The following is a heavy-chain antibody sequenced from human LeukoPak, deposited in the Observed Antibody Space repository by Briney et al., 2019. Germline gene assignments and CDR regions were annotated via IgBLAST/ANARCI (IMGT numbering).Heavy chain of an antibody. CDR3: ARVSTLQYYYYMDV. CDR2: IYHSGRT. V-gene: IGHV4-59*01. J-gene: IGHJ6*03. Sequence: PSETLSLTCTVSGGSISSYYWSWIRQPPGKGLECIGYIYHSGRTTYNPSLKSRVTISVDTSNKQFSLKLSSVTAADTVVYYCARVSTLQYYYYMDVWGKGTTVTVCS. CDR1: GGSISSYY.